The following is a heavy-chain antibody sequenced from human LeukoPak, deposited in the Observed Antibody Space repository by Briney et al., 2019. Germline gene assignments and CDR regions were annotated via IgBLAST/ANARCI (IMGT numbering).Heavy chain of an antibody. CDR3: ARDRPAAIAAYDFDGMNV. D-gene: IGHD2-2*01. CDR1: GFTFSSYA. CDR2: ISYDGSNK. Sequence: GGSLRLYYAASGFTFSSYAMHWVRQGPGKGLEWVAVISYDGSNKYYADSVKGRFTISRDNSKNTLYPQMNSLRVEDTAVYYCARDRPAAIAAYDFDGMNVCGQATTVTVSS. J-gene: IGHJ6*02. V-gene: IGHV3-30-3*01.